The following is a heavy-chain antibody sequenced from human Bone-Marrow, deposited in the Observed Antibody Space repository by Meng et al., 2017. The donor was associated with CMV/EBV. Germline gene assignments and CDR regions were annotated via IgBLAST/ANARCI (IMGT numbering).Heavy chain of an antibody. Sequence: GESLKISCAASGFTFSSYSMNWVRQAPGKGLEWVSYISSSSSTIYYADSVKGRFTISRDNAKNSLYLQMNGLRAEDTAVYYCARDPIGYYDSSGHDYWGQGTLVTVSS. CDR1: GFTFSSYS. V-gene: IGHV3-48*04. J-gene: IGHJ4*02. CDR3: ARDPIGYYDSSGHDY. D-gene: IGHD3-22*01. CDR2: ISSSSSTI.